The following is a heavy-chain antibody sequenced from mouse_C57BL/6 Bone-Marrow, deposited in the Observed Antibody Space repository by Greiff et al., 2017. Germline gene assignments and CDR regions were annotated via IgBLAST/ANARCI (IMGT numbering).Heavy chain of an antibody. D-gene: IGHD1-1*01. CDR1: GYTFTDHI. J-gene: IGHJ4*01. Sequence: QVQLQQSGAELANPGASVTLSCKASGYTFTDHIMNWVKKRPGQGLEWIGRIYPVSGETNYNQKFMGKATFSVDRSSSTVYMVLNSLTSEDPAVYYCATVVATKGYAMDYWGQGTSVTVSS. CDR3: ATVVATKGYAMDY. CDR2: IYPVSGET. V-gene: IGHV1-11*01.